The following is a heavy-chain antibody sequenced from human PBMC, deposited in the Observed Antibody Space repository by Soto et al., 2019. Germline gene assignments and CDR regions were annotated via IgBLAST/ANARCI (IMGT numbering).Heavy chain of an antibody. J-gene: IGHJ5*02. D-gene: IGHD5-18*01. V-gene: IGHV4-31*03. CDR1: GGSISSGGYY. Sequence: QVQLQESGPGLVKPSQTLSLTCTVSGGSISSGGYYWSWIRQHPGKGLEWIGYIYYSGSTYYNPSLNSRVTISVDTSKNQFSLKLSSVTAADTAVYYCARTGWLLNWFDPWGQGTLVTVSS. CDR3: ARTGWLLNWFDP. CDR2: IYYSGST.